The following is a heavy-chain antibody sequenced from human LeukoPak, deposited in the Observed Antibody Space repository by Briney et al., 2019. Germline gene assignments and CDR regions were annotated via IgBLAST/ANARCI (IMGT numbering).Heavy chain of an antibody. V-gene: IGHV4-30-2*01. CDR2: IYHSGST. J-gene: IGHJ3*02. CDR3: ARALMRSAFDI. CDR1: GGSFSGYY. D-gene: IGHD3-16*01. Sequence: ASETLSLTCAVYGGSFSGYYWSWIRQPPGKGLEWIGYIYHSGSTYYNPSLKSRVTISVDRSKNQFSLKLSSVTAADTAVYYCARALMRSAFDIWGQGTMVTVSS.